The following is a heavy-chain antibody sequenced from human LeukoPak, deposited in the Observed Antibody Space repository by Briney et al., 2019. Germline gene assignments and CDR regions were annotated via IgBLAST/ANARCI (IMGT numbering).Heavy chain of an antibody. D-gene: IGHD2-15*01. J-gene: IGHJ4*02. CDR2: ISSNGGST. CDR3: ARDGGYCSGGSCPSYYFDY. V-gene: IGHV3-64*01. Sequence: PGGSLRLSCAASGFTFSSYAMHWVRQAPGKGLEYVSAISSNGGSTYYANSVKGRFTISRDNSKNTLYLQMGSLRAEDMAVYYCARDGGYCSGGSCPSYYFDYWAREPWSPSPQ. CDR1: GFTFSSYA.